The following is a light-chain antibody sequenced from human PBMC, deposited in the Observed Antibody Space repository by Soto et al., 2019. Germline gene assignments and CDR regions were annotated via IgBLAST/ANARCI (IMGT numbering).Light chain of an antibody. Sequence: DIQMTQSPSSLSASVGDRVTITCWASQAISNYLAWYQQKPGTVPKLLIYAASTLQSGVPSRFSGSGSGTSFTLTISGLLPEDVATYYCQRYNIAPFTFGPGTKVDI. J-gene: IGKJ3*01. V-gene: IGKV1-27*01. CDR1: QAISNY. CDR2: AAS. CDR3: QRYNIAPFT.